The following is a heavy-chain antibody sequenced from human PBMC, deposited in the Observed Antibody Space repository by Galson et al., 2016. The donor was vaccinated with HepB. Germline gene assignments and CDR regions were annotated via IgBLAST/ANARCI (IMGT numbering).Heavy chain of an antibody. CDR2: ISYDGRVK. CDR1: GFTFSAYG. V-gene: IGHV3-30*18. J-gene: IGHJ6*02. Sequence: SLRLSCAASGFTFSAYGMHWVRQAPGTGLEWLAIISYDGRVKYSADSVKGRFTISRDNAKNTVYLQMNSLRPEDTAVYYCAKGLGGLEWLIYGMDVWGPGTTVTVSS. D-gene: IGHD3-3*01. CDR3: AKGLGGLEWLIYGMDV.